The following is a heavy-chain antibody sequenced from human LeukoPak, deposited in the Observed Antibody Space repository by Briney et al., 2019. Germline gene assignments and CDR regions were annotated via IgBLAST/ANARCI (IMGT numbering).Heavy chain of an antibody. J-gene: IGHJ5*02. Sequence: SETLSLTCSVSNGSISHYYWSWIRQPAGKGLEWIGRIYSTGSANYNPSLKSRVTMSVDTSENQFSLKLSSVTAADTAVYYCARVADYGDYVGGDWIDPWGQGTLVTVSS. CDR3: ARVADYGDYVGGDWIDP. D-gene: IGHD4-17*01. V-gene: IGHV4-4*07. CDR2: IYSTGSA. CDR1: NGSISHYY.